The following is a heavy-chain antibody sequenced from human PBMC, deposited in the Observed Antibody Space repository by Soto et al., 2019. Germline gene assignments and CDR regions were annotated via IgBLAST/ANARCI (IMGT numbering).Heavy chain of an antibody. J-gene: IGHJ4*02. CDR3: AILYCVTSSCYAPLDF. Sequence: PGGSLRLSCAASGFTFSNAWMSWFRQAPGKGLEWIGLIKTNSNGGTVDYASTVKGSFTISRDDSKSMLHLHLNSLKTYDTGLYFCAILYCVTSSCYAPLDFCRKGTLVTGSS. V-gene: IGHV3-15*01. D-gene: IGHD2-2*01. CDR1: GFTFSNAW. CDR2: IKTNSNGGTV.